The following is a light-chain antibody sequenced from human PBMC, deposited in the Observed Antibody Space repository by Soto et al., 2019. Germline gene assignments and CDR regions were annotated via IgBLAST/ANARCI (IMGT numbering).Light chain of an antibody. J-gene: IGKJ4*01. CDR2: GAS. Sequence: DIPTTQSPSSLSASVGDRVTITCRASQTINFYLNWYHQRPGNAPKLLVYGASRLQSGVPSRFSGSGSGTDFTLTISSLQPEDFATYYCQQSYTAPVTFGGGTKVDI. CDR1: QTINFY. CDR3: QQSYTAPVT. V-gene: IGKV1-39*01.